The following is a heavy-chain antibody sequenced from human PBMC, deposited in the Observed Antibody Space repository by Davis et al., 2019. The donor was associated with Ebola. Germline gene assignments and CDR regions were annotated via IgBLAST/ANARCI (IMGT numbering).Heavy chain of an antibody. Sequence: SETLSLTCTVSGGSISSSSYYWGWIRQPPGKGLEWIGSIYYSGSTYYNPSLKSRVTISVDTSKNQFSLKLSSVTAADTAVYYCARLYYDILTGYSKEYYFDYWGQGTLVTVSS. CDR3: ARLYYDILTGYSKEYYFDY. CDR1: GGSISSSSYY. V-gene: IGHV4-39*01. D-gene: IGHD3-9*01. J-gene: IGHJ4*02. CDR2: IYYSGST.